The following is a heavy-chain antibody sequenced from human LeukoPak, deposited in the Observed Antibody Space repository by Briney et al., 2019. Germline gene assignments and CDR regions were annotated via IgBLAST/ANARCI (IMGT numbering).Heavy chain of an antibody. CDR2: INPNSGGT. J-gene: IGHJ4*02. V-gene: IGHV1-2*02. D-gene: IGHD1-26*01. CDR1: GYTFTSYD. CDR3: ARAGSGSLSSVLHY. Sequence: ASVKVSCKASGYTFTSYDINWVRQAPGQGLEWMGWINPNSGGTNYAQKFQGRVTMTRDTSISTAYMELSRLRSDDTAVYYCARAGSGSLSSVLHYWGQGTLVTVSS.